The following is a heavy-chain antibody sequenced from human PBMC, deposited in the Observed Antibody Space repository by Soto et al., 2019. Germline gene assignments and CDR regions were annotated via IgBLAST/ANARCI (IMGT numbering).Heavy chain of an antibody. D-gene: IGHD3-22*01. J-gene: IGHJ4*02. CDR3: ARLDYYDSSGYPTNDY. CDR2: IDPSDSYT. V-gene: IGHV5-10-1*01. CDR1: GYSFTSYW. Sequence: PGESLKISCKGSGYSFTSYWISWVRQMPGKGLEWMGRIDPSDSYTNYSPSFQGHVTISADKSISTAYLQWSSLKASDTAMYYCARLDYYDSSGYPTNDYWGQGTLVTVSS.